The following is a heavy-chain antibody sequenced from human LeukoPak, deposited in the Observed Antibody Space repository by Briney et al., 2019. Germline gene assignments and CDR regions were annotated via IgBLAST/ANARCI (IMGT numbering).Heavy chain of an antibody. CDR2: ISGSNSYI. Sequence: GGSLRLSCAASGFTFSIYTMHWIRQAPGGGREWGSSISGSNSYIFYADSLKGRFTVSRDNAKDSLSPQMNSLRAEATAVYFCARVVAPAGTCFDYWGQGTLVTVSS. CDR3: ARVVAPAGTCFDY. V-gene: IGHV3-21*01. J-gene: IGHJ4*02. CDR1: GFTFSIYT. D-gene: IGHD2-2*01.